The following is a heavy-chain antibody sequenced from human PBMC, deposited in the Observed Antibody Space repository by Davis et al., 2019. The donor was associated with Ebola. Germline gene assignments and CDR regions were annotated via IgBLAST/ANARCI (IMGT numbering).Heavy chain of an antibody. D-gene: IGHD4-17*01. CDR2: ISSSSSYI. CDR1: GFTFSSYG. Sequence: GESLKISCAASGFTFSSYGMHWVRQAPGKGLEWVSSISSSSSYIYYADSVKGRFTISRDNAKNSLYLQMNSLRAGDTAVYYCARGGWTTVTPLDYYGMDVWGQGTTVTVSS. CDR3: ARGGWTTVTPLDYYGMDV. V-gene: IGHV3-21*01. J-gene: IGHJ6*02.